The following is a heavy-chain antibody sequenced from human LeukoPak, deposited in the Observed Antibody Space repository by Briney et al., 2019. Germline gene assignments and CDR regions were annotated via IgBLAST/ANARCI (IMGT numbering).Heavy chain of an antibody. J-gene: IGHJ4*02. CDR1: GFTFNSYS. CDR2: ISGSGGST. D-gene: IGHD3-10*01. CDR3: AAVGNFDY. V-gene: IGHV3-23*01. Sequence: GGSLRLSCAASGFTFNSYSMHWVRQAPGKGLEWVSAISGSGGSTYYADSVKGRFTISRDNSKNTLYLQMNSLRAEDTAVYYCAAVGNFDYWGQGTLVTVSS.